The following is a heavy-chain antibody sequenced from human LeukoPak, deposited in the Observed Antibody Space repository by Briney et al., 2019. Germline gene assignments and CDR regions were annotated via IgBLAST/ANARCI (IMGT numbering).Heavy chain of an antibody. CDR2: IPYDGSNK. Sequence: SGGSLKLSCAASGFTFSSYAMHWVRQAPGKGLEWVAVIPYDGSNKYYTDSVKGRFTISRDNSKNTLYLQMNSLRAEDTAVYYCAKGRGWEASYYYYYMDVWGKGTTVTISS. J-gene: IGHJ6*03. CDR1: GFTFSSYA. CDR3: AKGRGWEASYYYYYMDV. V-gene: IGHV3-30*04. D-gene: IGHD1-26*01.